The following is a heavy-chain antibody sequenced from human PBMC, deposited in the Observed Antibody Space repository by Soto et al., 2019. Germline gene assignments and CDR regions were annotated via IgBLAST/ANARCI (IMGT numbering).Heavy chain of an antibody. V-gene: IGHV4-4*02. D-gene: IGHD3-22*01. CDR2: IYHSGNT. CDR1: GDSISSRNW. Sequence: SETLSLTCTVSGDSISSRNWWSWVRQSPGKGLEWIGEIYHSGNTNYHPSLKSRVTISVDKSKNQFSLKLRSVTAADTAVYYCASAPGNGYYPWNYFDYWGQGTLVTVSS. J-gene: IGHJ4*02. CDR3: ASAPGNGYYPWNYFDY.